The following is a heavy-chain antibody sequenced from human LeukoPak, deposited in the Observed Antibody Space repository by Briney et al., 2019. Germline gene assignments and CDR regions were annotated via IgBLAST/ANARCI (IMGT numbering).Heavy chain of an antibody. Sequence: SETLSLTCTVSGGSIDSSSYYWDWIRQPPGKGLEWLGNIYYSGTTFYTSSLKSRVTISTDMSKNQFSLRLTSVTAADTAVYYCARQRADYFYHYMDVWGKGTTVTVSS. V-gene: IGHV4-39*01. CDR3: ARQRADYFYHYMDV. CDR1: GGSIDSSSYY. CDR2: IYYSGTT. J-gene: IGHJ6*03.